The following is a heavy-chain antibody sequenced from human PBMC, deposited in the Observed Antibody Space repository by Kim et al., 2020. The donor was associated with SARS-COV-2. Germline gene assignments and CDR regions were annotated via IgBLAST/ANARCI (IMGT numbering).Heavy chain of an antibody. V-gene: IGHV3-73*01. D-gene: IGHD1-26*01. Sequence: GGSLRLSCAASGFTFSDSAMHWVRQASGKGLEWVGRIRSKANSYTTAYAASVKGRFTISRDDSKNTAYLQMNSLKTEDTAVYYGSRRTLLGGMDVWGQGTTVTVSS. J-gene: IGHJ6*02. CDR3: SRRTLLGGMDV. CDR1: GFTFSDSA. CDR2: IRSKANSYTT.